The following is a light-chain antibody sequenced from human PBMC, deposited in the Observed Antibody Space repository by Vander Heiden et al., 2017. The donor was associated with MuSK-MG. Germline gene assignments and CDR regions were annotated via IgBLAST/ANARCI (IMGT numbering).Light chain of an antibody. J-gene: IGKJ1*01. Sequence: EIVLTQSPGTLSLSPGERVTLPCRTSQTVRSNYLAWYHQKPGQAPRLLIFGASTRATGIPDRFSGSGSGTDFTLTIVRLEPEDFGVYHCRQDCNSPRTFGQGTKVEIK. V-gene: IGKV3-20*01. CDR1: QTVRSNY. CDR2: GAS. CDR3: RQDCNSPRT.